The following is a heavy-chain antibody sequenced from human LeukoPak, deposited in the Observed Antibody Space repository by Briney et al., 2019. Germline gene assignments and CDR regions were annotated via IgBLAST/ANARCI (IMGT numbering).Heavy chain of an antibody. CDR3: ARSHRSFASGSGDF. CDR1: RFTFSDYW. CDR2: IKQDGSEK. Sequence: PGGSLRLPCAASRFTFSDYWMSWVRQAPGKGLEWVANIKQDGSEKYYVDSVKGRFTISRDNAKNSLYLQMNSLRAEDTAVYYCARSHRSFASGSGDFWGQGTLVTVSS. J-gene: IGHJ4*02. D-gene: IGHD3-10*01. V-gene: IGHV3-7*05.